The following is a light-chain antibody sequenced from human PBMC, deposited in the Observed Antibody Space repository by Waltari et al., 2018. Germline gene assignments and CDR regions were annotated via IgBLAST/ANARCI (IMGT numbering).Light chain of an antibody. CDR2: EAS. CDR1: QSVSRS. V-gene: IGKV3-11*02. Sequence: EIVLTQSPATLSLSPGERVTLSCRASQSVSRSLGWFLQKPGQAPKLLIYEASTRAPRLPGRFSGSGFGRDFTLTISSLDPEDFGVYYCQQRSVWPVTFGGGTKLEI. J-gene: IGKJ4*01. CDR3: QQRSVWPVT.